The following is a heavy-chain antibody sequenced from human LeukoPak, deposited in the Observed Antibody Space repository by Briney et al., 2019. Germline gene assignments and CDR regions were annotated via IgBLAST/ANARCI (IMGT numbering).Heavy chain of an antibody. CDR2: IYYSGST. CDR3: ARGWEWELPSHFDL. V-gene: IGHV4-39*07. CDR1: GGSISSSSYY. D-gene: IGHD1-26*01. J-gene: IGHJ2*01. Sequence: KPSETLSLTCTVSGGSISSSSYYWGWIRQPPGKGLEWIGSIYYSGSTYYNPSLKSRVTISVDTSKNQFSLKLSSVTAADTAVYYCARGWEWELPSHFDLWGRGTLVTVSS.